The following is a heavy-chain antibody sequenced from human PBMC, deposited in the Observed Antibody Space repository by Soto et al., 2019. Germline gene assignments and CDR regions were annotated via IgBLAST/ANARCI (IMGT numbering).Heavy chain of an antibody. J-gene: IGHJ4*02. CDR1: GGTFSSYA. D-gene: IGHD3-10*01. CDR3: ARDRFAITMVRGVMGY. V-gene: IGHV1-69*13. CDR2: IIPIFGTA. Sequence: ASVKVSCKASGGTFSSYAISWVRQAPGQGLEWMGGIIPIFGTANYAQKFQGRVTITADESTSTAYMELSSLRSEDTAVYYCARDRFAITMVRGVMGYWGQGTLVTVSS.